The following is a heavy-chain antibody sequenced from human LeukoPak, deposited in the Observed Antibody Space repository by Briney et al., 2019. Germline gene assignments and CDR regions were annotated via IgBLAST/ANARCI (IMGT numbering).Heavy chain of an antibody. J-gene: IGHJ4*02. Sequence: SQTLSLTCTVSGGSISSGSYYWSWIRQPAGKGLEWIGRIYTSGSTNYNPSVKSRVTISVDTSKNQFSLKLSSVTTADTAVYYCARDRKYYYDSSGYYNYYFDYWGQGTLVTVSS. V-gene: IGHV4-61*02. D-gene: IGHD3-22*01. CDR1: GGSISSGSYY. CDR2: IYTSGST. CDR3: ARDRKYYYDSSGYYNYYFDY.